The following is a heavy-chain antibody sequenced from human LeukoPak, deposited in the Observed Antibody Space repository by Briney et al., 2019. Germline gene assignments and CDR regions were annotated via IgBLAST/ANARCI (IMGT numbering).Heavy chain of an antibody. V-gene: IGHV4-59*01. J-gene: IGHJ4*02. CDR3: ARAGQWLESFDY. Sequence: SETLSLTCTVSGGSISSYYWSWIRQPPGKGLEWIGYIYYSGSTNYNPSLKSRVTISVDTSKNQFSLKLSSVTAADTAVYYCARAGQWLESFDYWGQGTLVTVSS. CDR2: IYYSGST. D-gene: IGHD6-19*01. CDR1: GGSISSYY.